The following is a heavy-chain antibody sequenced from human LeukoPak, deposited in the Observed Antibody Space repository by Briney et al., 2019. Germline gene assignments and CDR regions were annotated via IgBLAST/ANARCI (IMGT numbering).Heavy chain of an antibody. J-gene: IGHJ4*02. V-gene: IGHV1-2*02. CDR2: LNPNSGDT. D-gene: IGHD5-12*01. CDR3: ARDGYSGNDGL. CDR1: GYIFTGYF. Sequence: ASVKVSCKASGYIFTGYFMHWVRQAPGQGLEWMGWLNPNSGDTNYAQKFQGRVTMTRDTSISTAYMELSRLRSDDTAVYYCARDGYSGNDGLWGQGTLVTVSS.